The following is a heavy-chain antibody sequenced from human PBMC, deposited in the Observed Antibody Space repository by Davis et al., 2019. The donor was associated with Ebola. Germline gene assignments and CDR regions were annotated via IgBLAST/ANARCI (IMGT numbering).Heavy chain of an antibody. V-gene: IGHV1-18*04. CDR1: GYTFTSYG. J-gene: IGHJ4*02. Sequence: ASVKVSCKASGYTFTSYGIIWVRQAPGQGLEWMGWISDYNRKTNYAQKFQGRVTMTTDTSTSTAYMELRSLTSDDTAVYYCAIRYGGNSLDYWGQGTLVTVSS. D-gene: IGHD4-23*01. CDR2: ISDYNRKT. CDR3: AIRYGGNSLDY.